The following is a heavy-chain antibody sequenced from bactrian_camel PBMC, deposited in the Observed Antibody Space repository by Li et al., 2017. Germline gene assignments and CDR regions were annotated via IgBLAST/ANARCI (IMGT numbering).Heavy chain of an antibody. D-gene: IGHD3*01. V-gene: IGHV3S28*01. CDR3: AARIYGCGVPSSTADFSY. Sequence: QVQLVESGGGSVQPGGSLRVSCAASGTIYRHYYMTWVRQAPGKQREGVAAIYTRRTRTYYADSVKGRFAISRDDAKNTVYLQMDSLSPEDSALYYCAARIYGCGVPSSTADFSYWGQGTQVTVS. J-gene: IGHJ6*01. CDR1: GTIYRHYY. CDR2: IYTRRTRT.